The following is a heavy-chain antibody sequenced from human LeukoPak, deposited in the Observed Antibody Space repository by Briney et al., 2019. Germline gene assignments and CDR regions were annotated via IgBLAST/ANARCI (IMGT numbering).Heavy chain of an antibody. CDR1: GFTFSSYS. J-gene: IGHJ4*02. D-gene: IGHD2-21*02. CDR3: AKDARGAYCGGDCYH. V-gene: IGHV3-21*04. CDR2: ISSSSSYI. Sequence: PGGSLRLSCAASGFTFSSYSMNWVRQAPGKGLEWVSSISSSSSYIYYADSVKGRFTISRDNSKNTLYLQMNSLRAEDTAVYYCAKDARGAYCGGDCYHWGQGTLVTVSS.